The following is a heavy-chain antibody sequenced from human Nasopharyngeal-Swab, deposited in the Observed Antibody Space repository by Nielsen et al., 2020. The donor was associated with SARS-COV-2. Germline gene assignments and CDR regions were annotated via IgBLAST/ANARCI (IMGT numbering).Heavy chain of an antibody. CDR2: ISGSGGST. CDR1: GFTFSSYA. CDR3: AKRTSYCSSTSCYELNYYYMDV. Sequence: GGSLRLSCAASGFTFSSYAMSWVRQAPGNGLEWVSAISGSGGSTYYADSVKGRFTISRDNSKNTLYLQMNSLRAEDTAVYYRAKRTSYCSSTSCYELNYYYMDVWGKGTTVTVSS. D-gene: IGHD2-2*01. J-gene: IGHJ6*03. V-gene: IGHV3-23*01.